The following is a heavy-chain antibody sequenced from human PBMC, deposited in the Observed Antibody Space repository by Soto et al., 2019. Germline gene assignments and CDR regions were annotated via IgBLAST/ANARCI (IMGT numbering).Heavy chain of an antibody. CDR1: DYTFSTYS. CDR2: ISYDSETT. CDR3: ARLYYDYV. V-gene: IGHV3-48*02. J-gene: IGHJ6*02. Sequence: GGSLRLSCAASDYTFSTYSMNWVRQAPGKGLEWVAYISYDSETTSYAESVKGRFTISRDDAKNPLFLQMNSLRDEDSAVYYCARLYYDYVWGQGTTVTAP. D-gene: IGHD3-3*01.